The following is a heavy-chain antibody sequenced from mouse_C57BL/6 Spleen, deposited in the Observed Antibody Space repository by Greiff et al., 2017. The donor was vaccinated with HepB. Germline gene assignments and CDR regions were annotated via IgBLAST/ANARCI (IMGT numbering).Heavy chain of an antibody. Sequence: VQLQQSGAELVKPGASVKISCKASGYAFSSYWMNWVKQRPGKGLEWIGQIYPGDGDTNYNGKFKGKATLTADKSSSTAYMQLSSLTSEDSAVYFCARGNYYSNQFAYWGQGTLVTVSA. CDR2: IYPGDGDT. CDR3: ARGNYYSNQFAY. V-gene: IGHV1-80*01. CDR1: GYAFSSYW. J-gene: IGHJ3*01. D-gene: IGHD2-5*01.